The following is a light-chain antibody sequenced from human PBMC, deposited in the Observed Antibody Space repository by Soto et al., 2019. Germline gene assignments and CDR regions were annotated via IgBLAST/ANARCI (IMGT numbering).Light chain of an antibody. CDR3: QQYGSSLWT. Sequence: DIVLTQSPGTLSLSPGERASLSCRASQSVSSTYLAWYQQKPGQAPRLLIYATSTRATGIPDRFSGSGSGTDFTLTISRLEPEDLAVYYCQQYGSSLWTFGQGTKVEIK. CDR2: ATS. J-gene: IGKJ1*01. CDR1: QSVSSTY. V-gene: IGKV3-20*01.